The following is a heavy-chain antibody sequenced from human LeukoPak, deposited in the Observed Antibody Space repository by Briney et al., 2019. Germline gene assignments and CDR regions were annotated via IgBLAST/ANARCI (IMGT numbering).Heavy chain of an antibody. CDR1: GFTFGSYA. CDR2: ISGRGGTT. Sequence: GGSLRLSCAASGFTFGSYAMSWVRQAPRKGLEWVSGISGRGGTTYYADSVKGRFTISRDNSKNTLYLQMNSLRAEDTAVYYCARIMGAVDYWGQGTLVTVSS. J-gene: IGHJ4*02. V-gene: IGHV3-23*01. CDR3: ARIMGAVDY. D-gene: IGHD1-26*01.